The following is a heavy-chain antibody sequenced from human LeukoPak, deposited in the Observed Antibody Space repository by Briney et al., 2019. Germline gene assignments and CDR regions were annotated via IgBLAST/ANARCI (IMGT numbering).Heavy chain of an antibody. Sequence: SETLSLTCNVSGGSIRGYYWSWLRQPAGKGLEWIGRIYSSGNTIYNPSLNSRVTISIDMSKNQFSLKVSSVTAADTAVYYCARASSYSSNYIDYWGRGTLVTVSS. CDR2: IYSSGNT. J-gene: IGHJ4*02. V-gene: IGHV4-4*07. CDR1: GGSIRGYY. CDR3: ARASSYSSNYIDY. D-gene: IGHD6-19*01.